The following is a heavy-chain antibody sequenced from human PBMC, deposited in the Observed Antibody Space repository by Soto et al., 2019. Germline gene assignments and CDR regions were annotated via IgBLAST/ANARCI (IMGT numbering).Heavy chain of an antibody. Sequence: QVQLQESGPGLVKPSETLSLTCTVSGDSMTKYYWSWIRQPAGKGLEWIGRIYTSGSTKYNPSLKSRVTMSIDTSNNHFYLRLKSVTAADTDVYYCARTVGAAYYFDFWCQGALVTVSS. CDR2: IYTSGST. CDR1: GDSMTKYY. D-gene: IGHD1-26*01. CDR3: ARTVGAAYYFDF. V-gene: IGHV4-4*07. J-gene: IGHJ4*02.